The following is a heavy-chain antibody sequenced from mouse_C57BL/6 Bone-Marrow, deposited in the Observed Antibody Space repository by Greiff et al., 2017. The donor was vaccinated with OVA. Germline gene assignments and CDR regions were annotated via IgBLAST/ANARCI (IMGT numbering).Heavy chain of an antibody. CDR3: ARDAGSYRYFDV. D-gene: IGHD1-1*01. CDR1: GFTFSDFY. V-gene: IGHV7-1*01. CDR2: SRNKANDYTT. Sequence: EVMLVESGGGLVQSGRSLRLSCATSGFTFSDFYMEWVRQAPGKGLEWIAASRNKANDYTTEYSASVKGRFIVSRDTSQSILYLQMNALRAEDTAIYYCARDAGSYRYFDVWGTGTTVTVSS. J-gene: IGHJ1*03.